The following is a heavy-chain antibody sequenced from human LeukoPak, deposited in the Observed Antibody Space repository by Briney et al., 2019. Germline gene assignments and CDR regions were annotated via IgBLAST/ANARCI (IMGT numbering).Heavy chain of an antibody. CDR3: ARVISGSYPDY. V-gene: IGHV1-2*02. D-gene: IGHD1-26*01. CDR2: ISPNSGGT. Sequence: ASVKVSCKASGYTFTGYYMRWVRQAPGQGLEWMGWISPNSGGTNYAQKFQGRVTMTRDTSISTAYMELSRLRSDDTAVYYCARVISGSYPDYWGQGTLVTVSS. J-gene: IGHJ4*02. CDR1: GYTFTGYY.